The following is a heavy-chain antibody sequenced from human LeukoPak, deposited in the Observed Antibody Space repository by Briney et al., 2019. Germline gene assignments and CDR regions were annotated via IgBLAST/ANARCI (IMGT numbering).Heavy chain of an antibody. CDR1: GFTFSSYS. D-gene: IGHD2-2*01. CDR2: ISSSSSYI. V-gene: IGHV3-21*04. Sequence: PGGSLRLSCAASGFTFSSYSMNWVRQAPGKGLEWVSSISSSSSYIYYADSVKGRFTISRDNAKNSLYLQMNSLRAEDTAVYYCAKEHIVVVPAALGDASNWFDPWGQGTLVTVSS. J-gene: IGHJ5*02. CDR3: AKEHIVVVPAALGDASNWFDP.